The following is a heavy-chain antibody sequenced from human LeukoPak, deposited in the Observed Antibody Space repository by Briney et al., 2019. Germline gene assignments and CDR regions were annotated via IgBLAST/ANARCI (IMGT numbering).Heavy chain of an antibody. J-gene: IGHJ4*02. CDR3: AKVGPLERVGATTVGYFDY. V-gene: IGHV3-23*01. D-gene: IGHD1-26*01. Sequence: GGSLRLSCAASAFSFSSSTMSWVRQAPGKGLEWVSAISGSGGSTYYADSVKGRFTISRDNSKNTLYLQMNSLRAEDTAVYYCAKVGPLERVGATTVGYFDYWGQGTLVTVSS. CDR2: ISGSGGST. CDR1: AFSFSSST.